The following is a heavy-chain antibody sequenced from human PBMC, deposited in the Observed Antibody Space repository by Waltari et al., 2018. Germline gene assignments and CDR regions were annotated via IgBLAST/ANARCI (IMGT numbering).Heavy chain of an antibody. CDR1: GFTFRSYA. Sequence: EVQLLESGGGLVQPGGSLRLSCAASGFTFRSYAMSWVRQAPGKGLEWVSAISGSGGSTYYADSVKGRFTISRDNSKNTLYLQMNSLRAEDTAVYYCAKDLSGYSSSWYGGFDPWGQGTLVTVSS. D-gene: IGHD6-13*01. CDR2: ISGSGGST. J-gene: IGHJ5*02. CDR3: AKDLSGYSSSWYGGFDP. V-gene: IGHV3-23*01.